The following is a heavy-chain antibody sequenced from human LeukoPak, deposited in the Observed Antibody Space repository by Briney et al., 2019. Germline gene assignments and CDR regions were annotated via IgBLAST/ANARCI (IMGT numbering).Heavy chain of an antibody. J-gene: IGHJ4*02. CDR3: ARGLGNYDNFDY. CDR2: MNPNSGNT. CDR1: GYTFTSYD. Sequence: GASVTVSCTASGYTFTSYDINWVRQATGQGLEWMGWMNPNSGNTGYAQKFQGRVTMTRNTSISTAYMELSSLRSEDTAVYYCARGLGNYDNFDYWGQGTLVTVSS. V-gene: IGHV1-8*01. D-gene: IGHD4-11*01.